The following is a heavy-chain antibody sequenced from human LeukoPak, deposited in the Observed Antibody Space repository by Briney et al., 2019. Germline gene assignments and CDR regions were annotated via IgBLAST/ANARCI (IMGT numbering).Heavy chain of an antibody. V-gene: IGHV3-15*01. CDR1: GFTLSNAW. CDR2: IKSKTNGETR. Sequence: GGSLRLSCAASGFTLSNAWMNWVRQAPGKGLEWVGLIKSKTNGETRDYAAPVKGRFTISRDDSDNTLYLQMNSLKNEDTAVYYCVTEVSGSFPTRGQGTLVTVSS. CDR3: VTEVSGSFPT. D-gene: IGHD1-26*01. J-gene: IGHJ4*02.